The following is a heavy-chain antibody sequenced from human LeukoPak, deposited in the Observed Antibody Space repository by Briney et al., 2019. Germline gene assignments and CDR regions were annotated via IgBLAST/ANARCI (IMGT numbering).Heavy chain of an antibody. J-gene: IGHJ4*02. V-gene: IGHV1-2*02. Sequence: ASVKVSCKASGYTFTCYYMHWVRQAPGQGLEWMGWINPNSGGTNYAQKFQGRVTMNRDTSISTAYMELSRLRSDDTAVYYCARGGYGSGSNGDYWGQGTLVTVSS. CDR2: INPNSGGT. CDR1: GYTFTCYY. D-gene: IGHD3-10*01. CDR3: ARGGYGSGSNGDY.